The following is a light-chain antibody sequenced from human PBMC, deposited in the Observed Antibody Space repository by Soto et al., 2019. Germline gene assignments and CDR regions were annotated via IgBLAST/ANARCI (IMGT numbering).Light chain of an antibody. V-gene: IGKV1-5*03. Sequence: DIQMTQSPSTLSGSVGDRFTITCRASQSISSWLAWYQQKPGKAPKLLIYKASSLESGVPSRFSGSVSGTEFTLTISSLQPDDFATYYCQQYDSYPWTFGQGTKVDI. CDR2: KAS. J-gene: IGKJ1*01. CDR3: QQYDSYPWT. CDR1: QSISSW.